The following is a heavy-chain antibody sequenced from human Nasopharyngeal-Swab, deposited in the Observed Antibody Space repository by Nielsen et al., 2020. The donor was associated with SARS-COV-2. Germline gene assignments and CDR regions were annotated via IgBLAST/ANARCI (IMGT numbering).Heavy chain of an antibody. CDR2: IYSGGST. CDR3: ARDVIAAADSPYYYYGMDV. D-gene: IGHD6-13*01. Sequence: GESLKISCAASGFTVSSNYMSWVRQAPGKGLEWVSVIYSGGSTYYADSVKGRFTISRDNAKNSLYLQMNSLRAEDTAVYYCARDVIAAADSPYYYYGMDVWGQGTTVTVSS. CDR1: GFTVSSNY. V-gene: IGHV3-53*01. J-gene: IGHJ6*02.